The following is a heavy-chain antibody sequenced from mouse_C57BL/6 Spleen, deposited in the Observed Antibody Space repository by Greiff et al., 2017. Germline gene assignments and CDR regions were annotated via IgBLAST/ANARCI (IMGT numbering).Heavy chain of an antibody. V-gene: IGHV1-55*01. J-gene: IGHJ4*01. Sequence: QVQLKQPGAELVKPGASVKMSCKASGYTFTSYWITWVKQRPGQGLEWIGDISPGSGSTNYNEKFKSKATLTVDTSSSTAYMQLSSLTSEDSAVYYGARDRRGGNYVGAMDYWGQGTSVTVSS. CDR2: ISPGSGST. D-gene: IGHD2-1*01. CDR3: ARDRRGGNYVGAMDY. CDR1: GYTFTSYW.